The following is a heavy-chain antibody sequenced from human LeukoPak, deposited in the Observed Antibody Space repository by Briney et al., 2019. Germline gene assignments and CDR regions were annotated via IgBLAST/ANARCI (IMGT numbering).Heavy chain of an antibody. CDR2: IRSKANSYAT. Sequence: GGSLRLSCAASGFTFSGSAMHWVRQASGKGLEWVGRIRSKANSYATAYAASVKGRFTISRDDSKNTAYLQMNSLKTEDTAVYYCTRHARYSSGWYDENWFDPWGQGTLVTASS. CDR3: TRHARYSSGWYDENWFDP. D-gene: IGHD6-19*01. J-gene: IGHJ5*02. V-gene: IGHV3-73*01. CDR1: GFTFSGSA.